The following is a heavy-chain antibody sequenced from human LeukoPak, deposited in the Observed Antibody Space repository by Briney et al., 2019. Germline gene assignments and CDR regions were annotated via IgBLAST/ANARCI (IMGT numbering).Heavy chain of an antibody. Sequence: GGSLRLSCAASGFTFSSHAMHWVRQAPGKGLEWVALISYDGSNKYYADSVKGRFTISRDNSKNTLYLQMNSLRAEDTAVYYCATPINYGDGYWGQGTLVTVSS. CDR1: GFTFSSHA. CDR2: ISYDGSNK. J-gene: IGHJ4*02. D-gene: IGHD4-17*01. CDR3: ATPINYGDGY. V-gene: IGHV3-30-3*01.